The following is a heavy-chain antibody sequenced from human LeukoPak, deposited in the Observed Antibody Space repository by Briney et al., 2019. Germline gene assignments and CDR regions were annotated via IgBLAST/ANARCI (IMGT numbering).Heavy chain of an antibody. V-gene: IGHV4-59*01. J-gene: IGHJ4*02. D-gene: IGHD1-26*01. CDR2: IYYSGST. Sequence: SETLSLTCTVSGGSISSYYWSWIRQPPGKGLEWIGYIYYSGSTNYNPSLKSRVTISVDTSKNQFSLKLSSVTAADTAVYYCARGLVGAYWGQGTLVTVSS. CDR1: GGSISSYY. CDR3: ARGLVGAY.